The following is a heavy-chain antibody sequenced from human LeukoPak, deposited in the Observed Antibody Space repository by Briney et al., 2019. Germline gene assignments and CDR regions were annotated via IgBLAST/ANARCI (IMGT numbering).Heavy chain of an antibody. V-gene: IGHV4-39*07. CDR2: IYYSGST. CDR3: LTVGADPFDY. D-gene: IGHD1-26*01. J-gene: IGHJ4*02. Sequence: SETLSLTCTVSGGSISSSSYYWGWIRQPPGKGLEWIGSIYYSGSTDYNPSLTSRVTISVDTSKNQFSLKLSSVTAADTAVYYCLTVGADPFDYWGQGTLVTVSS. CDR1: GGSISSSSYY.